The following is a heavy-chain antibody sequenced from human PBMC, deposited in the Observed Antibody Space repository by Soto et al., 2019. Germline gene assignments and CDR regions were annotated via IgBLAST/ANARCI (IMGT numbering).Heavy chain of an antibody. CDR3: ARDIGFDYVT. CDR2: IKEDGSEI. D-gene: IGHD3-16*01. V-gene: IGHV3-7*01. Sequence: LXLSCAVSGFNVMSYLMSWVRQAPGKGLEWVASIKEDGSEIYYLHSVRGRFSISRDSAGNALHLTMNYLSAEDTGVYFCARDIGFDYVTWGQGTLVTVSS. J-gene: IGHJ5*02. CDR1: GFNVMSYL.